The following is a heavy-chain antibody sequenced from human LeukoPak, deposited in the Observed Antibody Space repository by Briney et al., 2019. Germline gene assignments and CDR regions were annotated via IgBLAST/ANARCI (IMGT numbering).Heavy chain of an antibody. J-gene: IGHJ4*02. Sequence: SVKVSCKASGGTFSSYAISWVRQAPGQGLEWMGGIIPIFGTANYAQKFQGRVTITADESTSTAYMELSSLRSEDTAVYYCAGGGYSGYAHWVASLFDYWGQGTLVTVSS. CDR1: GGTFSSYA. CDR2: IIPIFGTA. CDR3: AGGGYSGYAHWVASLFDY. V-gene: IGHV1-69*13. D-gene: IGHD5-12*01.